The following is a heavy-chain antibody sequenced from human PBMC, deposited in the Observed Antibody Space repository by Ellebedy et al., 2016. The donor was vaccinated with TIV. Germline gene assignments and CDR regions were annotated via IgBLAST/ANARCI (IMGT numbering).Heavy chain of an antibody. CDR1: GFTFNEYS. V-gene: IGHV3-9*01. CDR3: AKCTSGWPNYFDY. Sequence: GGSLRLSXVASGFTFNEYSMHWVRQAPGKGLEWVSGTSWNSASVDYADSVKGRFTISRDNAKNALFLQMNSLRAEDTALYYCAKCTSGWPNYFDYWGQGALVTVSS. D-gene: IGHD6-19*01. J-gene: IGHJ4*02. CDR2: TSWNSASV.